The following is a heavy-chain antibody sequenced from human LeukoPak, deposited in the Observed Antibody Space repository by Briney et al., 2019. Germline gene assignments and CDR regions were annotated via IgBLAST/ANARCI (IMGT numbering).Heavy chain of an antibody. V-gene: IGHV1-18*04. Sequence: ASVKVSCKASGYTFTGYYMHWVRQAPGQGLEWMGWISAYNGNTNYAQKLQGRVTMTTDTSTSTAYMELRSLRSDDTAVYYCARDLTSNYVLWGSYYYYMDVWGKGTTVTISS. CDR2: ISAYNGNT. CDR3: ARDLTSNYVLWGSYYYYMDV. J-gene: IGHJ6*03. CDR1: GYTFTGYY. D-gene: IGHD4-11*01.